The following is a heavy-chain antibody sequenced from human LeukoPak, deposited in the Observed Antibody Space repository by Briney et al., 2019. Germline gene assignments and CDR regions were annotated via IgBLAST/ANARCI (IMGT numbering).Heavy chain of an antibody. V-gene: IGHV6-1*01. CDR3: ARNQIVGASEFDY. CDR1: GDSVPSNSAA. Sequence: SQTLSLTCAISGDSVPSNSAAWNWTRQSPSRGLEWLGRTYYRSKWYNDYAVSVKSRITINPDTSKNQFSLQLNSVTPEDTAVYYCARNQIVGASEFDYWGQGTLVTVSS. D-gene: IGHD1-26*01. J-gene: IGHJ4*02. CDR2: TYYRSKWYN.